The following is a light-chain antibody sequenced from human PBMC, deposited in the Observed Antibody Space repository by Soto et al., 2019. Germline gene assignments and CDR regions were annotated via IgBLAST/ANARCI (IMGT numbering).Light chain of an antibody. CDR2: TAS. CDR1: QSISTY. J-gene: IGKJ1*01. V-gene: IGKV1-39*01. Sequence: DIQMTQSPSSLSASVGDRVTVTCRASQSISTYLNWYQQKPGKAPNLLIYTASSLESGVPSRFSGGGSGTDFTLTISSLQPEDFATYYCQQSYNTPQTFGQGTKVDIK. CDR3: QQSYNTPQT.